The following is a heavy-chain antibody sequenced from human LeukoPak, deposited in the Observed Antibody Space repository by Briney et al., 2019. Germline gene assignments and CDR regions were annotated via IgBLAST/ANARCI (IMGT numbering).Heavy chain of an antibody. V-gene: IGHV1-24*01. D-gene: IGHD6-19*01. CDR2: FDPEDGET. J-gene: IGHJ4*02. CDR3: ATSIAVAGYFDY. CDR1: GYTFTGYY. Sequence: GASVKVSCKASGYTFTGYYMHWVRQAPGKGLEWMGGFDPEDGETIYAQKFQGRVTMTEDTSTDTAYMELSSLRSEDTAVYYCATSIAVAGYFDYWGQGTLVTVSS.